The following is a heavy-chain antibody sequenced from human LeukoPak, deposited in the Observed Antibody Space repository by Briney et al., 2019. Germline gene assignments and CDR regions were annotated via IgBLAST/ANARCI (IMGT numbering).Heavy chain of an antibody. D-gene: IGHD6-19*01. CDR1: GFTFSSYW. J-gene: IGHJ2*01. CDR2: IKQDGSEK. CDR3: ARVASSGWYTPWYFDL. V-gene: IGHV3-7*01. Sequence: PGGSLRLSCVASGFTFSSYWMSWVRQAPGKGLEWVANIKQDGSEKYYVDSVKGRFTISRDNAKNSLYLQMNSLRAEDTAVYYCARVASSGWYTPWYFDLWGRGTLVTVSS.